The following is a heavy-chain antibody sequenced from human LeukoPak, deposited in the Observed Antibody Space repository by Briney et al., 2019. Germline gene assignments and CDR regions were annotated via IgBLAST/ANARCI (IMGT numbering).Heavy chain of an antibody. D-gene: IGHD6-6*01. CDR3: ARDRAARPYYYYMDV. CDR2: ISSSGSTI. Sequence: GGSPRLSCAASGFTFSDYYMSWIRQAPGKGLEWVSYISSSGSTIYYADSVKGRFTISRDNAKNSLYLQMNSLRAEDTAVYYCARDRAARPYYYYMDVWGKGTTVTVSS. J-gene: IGHJ6*03. V-gene: IGHV3-11*01. CDR1: GFTFSDYY.